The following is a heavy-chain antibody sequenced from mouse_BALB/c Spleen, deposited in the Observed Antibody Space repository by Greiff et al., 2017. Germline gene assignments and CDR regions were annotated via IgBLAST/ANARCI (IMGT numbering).Heavy chain of an antibody. Sequence: EVKLQESGGGLVQPGGSLRLSCATSGFTFTDYYMSWVRQPPGKALEWLGFIRNKANGYTTEYSASVKGRFTISRDNSQSILYLQMTTLRAEDSATYYCARDPDYWGQGTTLTVSS. CDR1: GFTFTDYY. V-gene: IGHV7-3*02. CDR3: ARDPDY. J-gene: IGHJ2*01. CDR2: IRNKANGYTT.